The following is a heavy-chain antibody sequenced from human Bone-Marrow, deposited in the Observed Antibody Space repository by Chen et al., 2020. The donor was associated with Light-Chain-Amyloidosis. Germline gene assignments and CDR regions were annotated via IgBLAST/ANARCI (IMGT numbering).Heavy chain of an antibody. CDR3: ASQANFGGNQPPFDY. V-gene: IGHV4-39*01. Sequence: QLQLQESGPGLVKHSETLSLTCTVSGASISSSSYYWGWVRKPPGKGLEWIGSIYFSGTTYYNPSLKSRVTMSVDTSKNQFSLKLSSVTAADTAVYFCASQANFGGNQPPFDYWGQGILVTVSS. D-gene: IGHD2-15*01. J-gene: IGHJ4*02. CDR1: GASISSSSYY. CDR2: IYFSGTT.